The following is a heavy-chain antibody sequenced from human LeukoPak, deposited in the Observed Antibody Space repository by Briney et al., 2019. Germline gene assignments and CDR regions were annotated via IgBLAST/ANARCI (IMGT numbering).Heavy chain of an antibody. V-gene: IGHV4-59*01. CDR2: IYYSGST. J-gene: IGHJ5*02. CDR3: ARGRFGWFDP. D-gene: IGHD3-10*01. CDR1: GGSISSYY. Sequence: PSETLSLTCTVSGGSISSYYWSWIRQPPGKGLEWTGYIYYSGSTNYNPSLKSRVTISVDTSKNQFSLKLSSVTAADTAVYYCARGRFGWFDPWGQGTLVTVSS.